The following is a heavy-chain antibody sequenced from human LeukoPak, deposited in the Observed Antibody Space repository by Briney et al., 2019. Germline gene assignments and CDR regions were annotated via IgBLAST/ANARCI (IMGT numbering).Heavy chain of an antibody. CDR1: GGSISSGNYY. CDR3: ARVRVRELGYFDF. J-gene: IGHJ4*02. D-gene: IGHD6-13*01. V-gene: IGHV4-30-2*01. Sequence: SETLSLTCTVSGGSISSGNYYWSWIRQPPGKGLEWIGYTHHGGSTYYNPSLQSRVTISLDRSKNQFSLKLSSVTAADTAVYYCARVRVRELGYFDFWGQGTLVTVSS. CDR2: THHGGST.